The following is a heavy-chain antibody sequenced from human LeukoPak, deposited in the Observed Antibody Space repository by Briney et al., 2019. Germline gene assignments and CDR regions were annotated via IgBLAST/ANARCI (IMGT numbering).Heavy chain of an antibody. J-gene: IGHJ3*02. V-gene: IGHV1-8*01. CDR2: MNPNSGNT. CDR3: ARVVVYYYDSSGYPDAFDI. CDR1: GYTFTSYD. Sequence: ASVKVSCKASGYTFTSYDINWVRQATGQGLEWMGWMNPNSGNTGYAQKFQGRVTITRNTSISTAYMELSSLRSEDTAVYYCARVVVYYYDSSGYPDAFDIWGQGTMVTVSS. D-gene: IGHD3-22*01.